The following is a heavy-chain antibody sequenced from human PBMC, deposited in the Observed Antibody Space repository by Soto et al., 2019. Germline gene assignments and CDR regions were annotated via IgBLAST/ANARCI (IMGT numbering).Heavy chain of an antibody. CDR3: ARMEAFGSLNWFDP. CDR2: INPGSGDT. D-gene: IGHD3-10*01. Sequence: ASVKVSCKASGYSFTNNDVSWVRQASGQGLEWMGWINPGSGDTGYAQKFQGRVTMTRDISIATAYMELSSLRSDDTAIYYCARMEAFGSLNWFDPWGQGSMVNACS. CDR1: GYSFTNND. V-gene: IGHV1-8*01. J-gene: IGHJ5*02.